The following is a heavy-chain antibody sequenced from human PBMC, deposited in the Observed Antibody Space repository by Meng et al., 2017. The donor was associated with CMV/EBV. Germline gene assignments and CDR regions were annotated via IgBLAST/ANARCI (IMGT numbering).Heavy chain of an antibody. V-gene: IGHV1-69*04. CDR3: ARAGSSSSSAGIDY. Sequence: SVKVSCKASGYVFTSYDINWVRQAPGQGLEWMGRIIPILGIANYAQKFQGRVTITADKSTSTAYMELSSLRSEDTAVYYCARAGSSSSSAGIDYWGQGTLVTVSS. D-gene: IGHD6-6*01. J-gene: IGHJ4*02. CDR1: GYVFTSYD. CDR2: IIPILGIA.